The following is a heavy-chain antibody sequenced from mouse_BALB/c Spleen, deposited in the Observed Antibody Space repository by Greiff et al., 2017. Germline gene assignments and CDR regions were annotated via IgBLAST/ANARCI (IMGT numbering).Heavy chain of an antibody. CDR1: GFTFSSYT. V-gene: IGHV5-12-2*01. D-gene: IGHD1-1*01. Sequence: DVHLVESGGGLVQPGGSLKLSCAASGFTFSSYTMSWVRQTPEKRLEWVAYISNGGGSTYYPDTVKGRFTISRDNAKNTLYLQMSSLKSEDTAMYYCARHPADYYGPWFAYWGQGTLVTVSA. CDR2: ISNGGGST. J-gene: IGHJ3*01. CDR3: ARHPADYYGPWFAY.